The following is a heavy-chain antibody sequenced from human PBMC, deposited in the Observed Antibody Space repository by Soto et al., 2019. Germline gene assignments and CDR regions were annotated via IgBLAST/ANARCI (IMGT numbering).Heavy chain of an antibody. Sequence: ASVKVSCKASGYTFTSYAMHWVRQAPGQRLEWMGWINAGNGNTKYSQKFQGRVTMTKDTSTSTAYMELSSLRSEDTAVYYCATWGPGTTSLLSGYWGQGTLVTVSS. V-gene: IGHV1-3*01. CDR1: GYTFTSYA. J-gene: IGHJ4*02. CDR3: ATWGPGTTSLLSGY. CDR2: INAGNGNT. D-gene: IGHD1-7*01.